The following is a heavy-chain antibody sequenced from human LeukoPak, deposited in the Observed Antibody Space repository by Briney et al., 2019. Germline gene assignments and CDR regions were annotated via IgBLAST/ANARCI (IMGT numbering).Heavy chain of an antibody. Sequence: AGESLKISCKGSEYTFTNYWIGWVRQMPGKGLEWMGIIYPGDSDTRYSPSFQGQVTISADRSITTAYLQWSSLKASDTAIYYCARHRRSSIYSSFDFWGQGTLVAVSS. CDR3: ARHRRSSIYSSFDF. V-gene: IGHV5-51*01. J-gene: IGHJ4*02. CDR1: EYTFTNYW. CDR2: IYPGDSDT. D-gene: IGHD6-13*01.